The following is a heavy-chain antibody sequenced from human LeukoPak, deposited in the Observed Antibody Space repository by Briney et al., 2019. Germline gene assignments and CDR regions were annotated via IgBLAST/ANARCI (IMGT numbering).Heavy chain of an antibody. CDR2: XYXVDSDT. CDR3: ATSGRRDGYNYGDAFDI. D-gene: IGHD5-24*01. J-gene: IGHJ3*02. V-gene: IGHV5-51*01. Sequence: ESXXXSXXXSGYSFTSYWIGWVRQMPGKGLEXXXXXYXVDSDTSYSPSFQGQVTISADKSISTAYLQWSSLKASDTAMYYCATSGRRDGYNYGDAFDIWGQGTMVTVSS. CDR1: GYSFTSYW.